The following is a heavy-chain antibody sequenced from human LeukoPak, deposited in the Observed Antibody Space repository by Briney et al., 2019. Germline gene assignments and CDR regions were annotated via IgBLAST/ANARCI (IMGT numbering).Heavy chain of an antibody. CDR2: ISGSGGST. CDR1: GFTFSSYS. CDR3: AKSRSGSANWALQIFDN. D-gene: IGHD1-1*01. V-gene: IGHV3-23*01. J-gene: IGHJ4*02. Sequence: PGGSLRLSCAASGFTFSSYSMNWVRQAPGKGLEWVSAISGSGGSTYYADSVKGRFTISRDNSKNSLFVQMNSLRAEDTAVYFCAKSRSGSANWALQIFDNWGQGTLVTVSS.